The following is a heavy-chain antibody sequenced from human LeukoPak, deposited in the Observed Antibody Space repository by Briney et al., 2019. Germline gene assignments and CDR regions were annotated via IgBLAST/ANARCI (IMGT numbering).Heavy chain of an antibody. V-gene: IGHV1-46*01. J-gene: IGHJ6*03. CDR3: ARGDSSSWYAGRYYYYYMDV. CDR1: GYTFSNYY. Sequence: ASVKVSCKASGYTFSNYYIHWVRQAPGQGLEWMGIIGGSTNYAQKFQGRVTMTRDTSTSTVYMELSSLRSEDTAVYYCARGDSSSWYAGRYYYYYMDVWGKGTTVTISS. CDR2: IGGST. D-gene: IGHD6-13*01.